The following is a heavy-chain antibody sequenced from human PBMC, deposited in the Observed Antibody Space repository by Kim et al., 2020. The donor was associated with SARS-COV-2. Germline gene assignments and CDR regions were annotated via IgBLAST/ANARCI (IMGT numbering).Heavy chain of an antibody. Sequence: SETLSLTCTVSGGSISSGGYYWSWIRQHPGKGLERIGYIYYSGSTYYNPSLKSRVTISVDTSKNQFSLKLSSVTAADTAVYYCARDHLLGSGWSEYYYYYGMDVWGQGTTVTVAS. CDR3: ARDHLLGSGWSEYYYYYGMDV. J-gene: IGHJ6*02. CDR2: IYYSGST. CDR1: GGSISSGGYY. D-gene: IGHD6-19*01. V-gene: IGHV4-31*03.